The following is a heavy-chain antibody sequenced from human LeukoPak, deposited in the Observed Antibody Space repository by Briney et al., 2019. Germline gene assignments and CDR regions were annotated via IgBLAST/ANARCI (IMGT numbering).Heavy chain of an antibody. CDR1: AVSISSYY. V-gene: IGHV4-59*01. CDR2: IYYSGST. Sequence: SETPSLTCTVSAVSISSYYWSWIRQPPGKGLEWIGYIYYSGSTNYNPSLKSRVTISVDTSKNQFSLKLSSVTAADTAVYYCARVGGSGSYYYAMDVWGQGTTVTVSS. CDR3: ARVGGSGSYYYAMDV. J-gene: IGHJ6*02. D-gene: IGHD3-10*01.